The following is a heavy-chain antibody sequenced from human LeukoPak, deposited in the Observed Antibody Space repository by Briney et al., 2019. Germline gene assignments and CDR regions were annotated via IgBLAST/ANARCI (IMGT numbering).Heavy chain of an antibody. CDR3: ASRGEYYDYVWGSYRSPDY. CDR2: IYYSGST. Sequence: PSETLSLTCTVSGGSISSSGYYWGWIHQPPGKGLEWIGSIYYSGSTYYNPSLKSRVTISVDTSKNQFSLKLSSVTAADTAVYYCASRGEYYDYVWGSYRSPDYWGQGTLVTVSS. V-gene: IGHV4-39*01. D-gene: IGHD3-16*02. J-gene: IGHJ4*02. CDR1: GGSISSSGYY.